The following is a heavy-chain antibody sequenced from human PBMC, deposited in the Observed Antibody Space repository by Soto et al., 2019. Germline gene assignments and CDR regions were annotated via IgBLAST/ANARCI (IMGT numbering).Heavy chain of an antibody. CDR3: ATPRTPDDRRSNFDY. D-gene: IGHD1-1*01. Sequence: SVKVSCKASGCTFSSYAISWVRQAPGQGLEWMGGIIPIFGTANYAQKFQGRVTITADESTSTAYMELSSLRSEDTAVYYCATPRTPDDRRSNFDYWGQGTLVTVSS. V-gene: IGHV1-69*13. J-gene: IGHJ4*02. CDR1: GCTFSSYA. CDR2: IIPIFGTA.